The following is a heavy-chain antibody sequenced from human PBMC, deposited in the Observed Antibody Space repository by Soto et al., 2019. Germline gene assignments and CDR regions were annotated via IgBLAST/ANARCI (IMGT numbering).Heavy chain of an antibody. CDR3: ATSTSGSYPLLDY. V-gene: IGHV1-45*02. CDR1: GYTFTYRY. D-gene: IGHD1-26*01. CDR2: ITPFNGNT. J-gene: IGHJ4*02. Sequence: QMQLVQSGAEVKKTGSSVKVSCKASGYTFTYRYLHWVRQAPGQALEWMGWITPFNGNTNYAQKFQDRVTITRDRSMSTAYMELSSLRSEDTAMYYCATSTSGSYPLLDYWGQGTLVTVSS.